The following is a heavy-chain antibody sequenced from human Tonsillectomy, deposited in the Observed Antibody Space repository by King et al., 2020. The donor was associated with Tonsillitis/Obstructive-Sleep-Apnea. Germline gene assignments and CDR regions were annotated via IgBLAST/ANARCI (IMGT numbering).Heavy chain of an antibody. J-gene: IGHJ4*02. CDR3: ATHQTDIVAFYY. Sequence: LQLQESGPGLVKPSETLSLTCTVSGGSINSGSYFWGWIRQPPGKGLEWIGNIYFSGSTYYTPSLKSRVTISVDTSKNQFSLKLSSVTAADTAVYYCATHQTDIVAFYYWGQGSLVTVSS. CDR1: GGSINSGSYF. CDR2: IYFSGST. D-gene: IGHD5-12*01. V-gene: IGHV4-39*01.